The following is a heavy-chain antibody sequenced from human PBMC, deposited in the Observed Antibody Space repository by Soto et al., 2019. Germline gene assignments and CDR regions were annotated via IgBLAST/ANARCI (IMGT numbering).Heavy chain of an antibody. J-gene: IGHJ5*02. Sequence: ASVKVSCKASGYTFTSYAMHWVRQAPGQRLEWMGWINAGNGNTKYSQKFQGRVTITRDTSASTAYMELSSLRSEDTAVYYCARDPSVLLWFGEPSWFDPWGQGNLVTVSS. D-gene: IGHD3-10*01. CDR1: GYTFTSYA. CDR2: INAGNGNT. V-gene: IGHV1-3*01. CDR3: ARDPSVLLWFGEPSWFDP.